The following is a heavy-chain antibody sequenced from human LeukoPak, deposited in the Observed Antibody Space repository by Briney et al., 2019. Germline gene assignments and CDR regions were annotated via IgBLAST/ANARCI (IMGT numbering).Heavy chain of an antibody. V-gene: IGHV3-23*01. D-gene: IGHD3-22*01. CDR2: ISGSGGKT. J-gene: IGHJ4*02. Sequence: GGSLRLSCVASGFTFTNYAMTWVRQAPGKGLEWVSAISGSGGKTYYADSVKGRFTISRDNSKNTLHLQMNSLRADDTAVYYCAKSRARREGSSGSIDYWGQGTLVTVSS. CDR3: AKSRARREGSSGSIDY. CDR1: GFTFTNYA.